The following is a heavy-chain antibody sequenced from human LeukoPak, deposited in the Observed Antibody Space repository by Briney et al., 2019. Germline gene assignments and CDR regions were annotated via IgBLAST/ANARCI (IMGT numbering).Heavy chain of an antibody. Sequence: GGSLRLSCAASGVTFSSNYMSWGREAPGEGRGWGSYISSSGGTIYYADSVKGRFTISRDNAKNSLYLQMKSLRAEDTALYYCAKGAYASSGYYSSYYYGMDVWGQGTTVTVSS. D-gene: IGHD3-22*01. J-gene: IGHJ6*02. CDR2: ISSSGGTI. V-gene: IGHV3-11*01. CDR3: AKGAYASSGYYSSYYYGMDV. CDR1: GVTFSSNY.